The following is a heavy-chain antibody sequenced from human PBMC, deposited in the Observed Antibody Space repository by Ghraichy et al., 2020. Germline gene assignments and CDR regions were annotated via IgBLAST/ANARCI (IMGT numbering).Heavy chain of an antibody. CDR3: AWLPRF. CDR1: GFTVSNNF. D-gene: IGHD3-16*01. J-gene: IGHJ4*02. V-gene: IGHV3-53*01. Sequence: GGSLRLSCAASGFTVSNNFMTWVRQAPGKGLEWVSLIYSGGNSYYADSVKGRSTISRDSSKNTLYLHMNSLRAEDTAVYYCAWLPRFWGQGTQVTVSS. CDR2: IYSGGNS.